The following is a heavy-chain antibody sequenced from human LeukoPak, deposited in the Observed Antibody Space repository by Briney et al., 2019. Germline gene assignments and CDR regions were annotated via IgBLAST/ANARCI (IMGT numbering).Heavy chain of an antibody. J-gene: IGHJ4*02. D-gene: IGHD1-26*01. CDR2: IYTRGST. Sequence: SETLSLTCTVSGGSISRYYGSWIRQPAGKVLEWIGRIYTRGSTNYNPSLKSRVTISVDTSKNQFSLKLSSVAAADPAVYYCERDLNTVRASVGFAYWGQGTPVTLPS. CDR3: ERDLNTVRASVGFAY. V-gene: IGHV4-4*07. CDR1: GGSISRYY.